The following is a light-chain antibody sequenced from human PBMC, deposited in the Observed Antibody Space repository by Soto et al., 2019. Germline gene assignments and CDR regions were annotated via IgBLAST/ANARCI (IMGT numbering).Light chain of an antibody. Sequence: EIVMTQSPATLSVSPGERATLSCRASQSVSSNLAWYQQKPGQAPRLLIYGASTRATGITARFSGSESGTEYTLTISSLQSEDFAVYYCQQYNNWPITFGGGTKVEIK. CDR1: QSVSSN. J-gene: IGKJ4*01. V-gene: IGKV3-15*01. CDR3: QQYNNWPIT. CDR2: GAS.